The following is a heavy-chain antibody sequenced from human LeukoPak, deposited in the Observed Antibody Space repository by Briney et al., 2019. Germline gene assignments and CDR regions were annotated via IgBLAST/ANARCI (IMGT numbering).Heavy chain of an antibody. CDR3: ARAGRRDGYKSYFDY. CDR2: IYYSGST. J-gene: IGHJ4*02. D-gene: IGHD5-24*01. V-gene: IGHV4-59*01. Sequence: PSVTLSLTCNVSGDSIKSYYWSWIRQPPGKRLEWIGYIYYSGSTNYNPSLNSRVSISIDTSKNQFSLRLSSVTAADTAVYYCARAGRRDGYKSYFDYWGQGTLVTVSS. CDR1: GDSIKSYY.